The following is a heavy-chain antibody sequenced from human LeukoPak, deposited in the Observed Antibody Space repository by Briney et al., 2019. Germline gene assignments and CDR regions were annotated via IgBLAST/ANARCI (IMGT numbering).Heavy chain of an antibody. V-gene: IGHV4-39*01. CDR1: GVSITTTSYY. J-gene: IGHJ4*02. Sequence: SETLSLTCSVSGVSITTTSYYWGWVRQPPGKGLEWIANIYYTGTTLYNPSLKGRVTVSADTSKSQFSLILTSVTAADTALYFCARMYGVFDYWGQGILVTVSS. CDR3: ARMYGVFDY. CDR2: IYYTGTT. D-gene: IGHD2-8*01.